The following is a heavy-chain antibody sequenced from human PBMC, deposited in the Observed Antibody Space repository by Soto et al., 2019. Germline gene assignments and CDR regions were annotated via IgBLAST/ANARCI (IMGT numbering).Heavy chain of an antibody. J-gene: IGHJ3*02. D-gene: IGHD6-19*01. V-gene: IGHV4-34*01. Sequence: QVQQQPWGAGLLKPSETLSLTCAVYAGSFSHYYWNWIRQSPGKGLEWIGKIKHSGSSTYNPSLRSRVSISVAMSKNQFSLRLTSVTAADTAVYYCARGGSSDWQVALDIWGQGTMVTVS. CDR3: ARGGSSDWQVALDI. CDR2: IKHSGSS. CDR1: AGSFSHYY.